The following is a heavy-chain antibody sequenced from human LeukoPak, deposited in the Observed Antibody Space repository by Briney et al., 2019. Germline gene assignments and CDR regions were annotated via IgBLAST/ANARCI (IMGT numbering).Heavy chain of an antibody. V-gene: IGHV5-51*01. CDR3: ATRELLLAFDI. CDR2: IYPGDSDT. J-gene: IGHJ3*02. D-gene: IGHD1-26*01. Sequence: HGESLKISCKGSGYSFTSYWIGWVRQLPGKGLEWMGIIYPGDSDTRYSPSFQDQVTISADKSISTAYLQWSSLKASDTAMYYCATRELLLAFDIWGQGTMVTVSS. CDR1: GYSFTSYW.